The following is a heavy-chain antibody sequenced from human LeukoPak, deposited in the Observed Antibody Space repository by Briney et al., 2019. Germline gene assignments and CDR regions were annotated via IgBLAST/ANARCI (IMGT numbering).Heavy chain of an antibody. V-gene: IGHV1-18*01. Sequence: GASVKVSCKTSGYTFTNYDITWVRQAPGQGLEWMGLISAYNGNTNCAQKLQGRVTMTTETSTTTAYMELRSLTSDDTAVYYCARLGFRYSSRYFDSWGQGTLVTVSS. D-gene: IGHD6-13*01. CDR2: ISAYNGNT. CDR1: GYTFTNYD. CDR3: ARLGFRYSSRYFDS. J-gene: IGHJ4*02.